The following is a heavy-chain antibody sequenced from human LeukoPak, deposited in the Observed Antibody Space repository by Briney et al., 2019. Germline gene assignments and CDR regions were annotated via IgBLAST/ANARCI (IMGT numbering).Heavy chain of an antibody. CDR1: GYTFTGYY. CDR3: ARGDVTVIDY. CDR2: INAGNGNT. V-gene: IGHV1-3*03. D-gene: IGHD4-11*01. Sequence: ASVKVSCKASGYTFTGYYMHWVRQAPGQGLEWMGWINAGNGNTKYSQEFQGRVTITRDTSASTAYMELSSLRSEDMAVYYCARGDVTVIDYWGQGTLVTVSS. J-gene: IGHJ4*02.